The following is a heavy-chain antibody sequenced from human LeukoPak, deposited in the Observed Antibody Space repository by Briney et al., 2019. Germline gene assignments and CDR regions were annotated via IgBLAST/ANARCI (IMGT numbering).Heavy chain of an antibody. CDR1: GGTFSSCT. CDR2: IIPILGIA. J-gene: IGHJ4*02. V-gene: IGHV1-69*02. CDR3: ARGIAEDYGGNSHVDY. D-gene: IGHD4-23*01. Sequence: SVKVSCKASGGTFSSCTISWVRQAPGQGLEWMGRIIPILGIANYAQKFQGRVTITADKSTSTAYMELSSLRSEDTAVYYCARGIAEDYGGNSHVDYWGQGTLVTVSS.